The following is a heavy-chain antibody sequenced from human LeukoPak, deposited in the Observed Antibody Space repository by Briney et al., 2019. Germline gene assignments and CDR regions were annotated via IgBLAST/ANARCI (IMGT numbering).Heavy chain of an antibody. J-gene: IGHJ4*02. V-gene: IGHV1-8*01. CDR2: MNPNSGNT. CDR3: ARALWSTGGPIDY. D-gene: IGHD3-10*01. Sequence: ASVKVSCKASGYTFTSYDINWVRQATGQGLEWMGWMNPNSGNTGYAQKFQGRVTMTRSTSISTAYMELSSLRSEDTAVYYCARALWSTGGPIDYWGQGTLVTVSS. CDR1: GYTFTSYD.